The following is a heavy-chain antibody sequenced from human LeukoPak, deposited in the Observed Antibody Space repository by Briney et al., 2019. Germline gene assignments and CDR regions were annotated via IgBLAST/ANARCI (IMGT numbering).Heavy chain of an antibody. J-gene: IGHJ4*02. CDR2: ITPSPSRT. CDR3: ARECVAMDSEY. V-gene: IGHV3-21*01. D-gene: IGHD2-2*03. Sequence: GGSLRLSCAASGFAFTAYGMNWVRLAPGKGLEWLSYITPSPSRTYYADSVRGRFVISRDDSKNSLYLQMSILRAEATGVYYCARECVAMDSEYGGRGSLVTVSS. CDR1: GFAFTAYG.